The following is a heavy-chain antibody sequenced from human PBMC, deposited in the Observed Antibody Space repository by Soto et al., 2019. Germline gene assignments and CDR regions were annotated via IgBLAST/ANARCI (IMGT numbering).Heavy chain of an antibody. CDR3: AREPQWGEQWLAYALDY. CDR1: GFTVSSNY. J-gene: IGHJ4*02. CDR2: IYSGGST. Sequence: EVQLVESGGGLVQPGGSLRLSCAASGFTVSSNYMSWVRQAPGKGLEWVSVIYSGGSTYYADSVKGRFTISRDNSKNTLYLQMNSLRAEDTAVYYCAREPQWGEQWLAYALDYWGQGTLVTVSS. V-gene: IGHV3-66*01. D-gene: IGHD6-19*01.